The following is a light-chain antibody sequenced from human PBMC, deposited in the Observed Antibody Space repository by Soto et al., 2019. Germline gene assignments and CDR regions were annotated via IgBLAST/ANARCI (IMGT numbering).Light chain of an antibody. CDR3: QHYNSYSEA. J-gene: IGKJ1*01. Sequence: EIVLTQSPGTLSLSPGERATLSCRASQSGSDSYLAWYQQKPGQPPRLLIYGVSSRGYGIPDRFSGSGSGTDFTLTISSLQPDDFATYYCQHYNSYSEAFGQGTKVDIK. V-gene: IGKV3-20*01. CDR2: GVS. CDR1: QSGSDSY.